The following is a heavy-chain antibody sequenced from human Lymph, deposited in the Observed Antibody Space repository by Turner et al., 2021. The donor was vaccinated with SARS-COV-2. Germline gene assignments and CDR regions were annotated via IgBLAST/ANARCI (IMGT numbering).Heavy chain of an antibody. J-gene: IGHJ4*02. V-gene: IGHV4-39*01. Sequence: QVQLQESGPGLVKPSETLSLTCTVSGGSVTSSSYYWGWIRQPPGKGLEWIGNIYSSGSTYYNPSLKSRVTISVDTSKNQFFLKLSSVTAADTAVYYCARQGWLRGYFDYWSQGTLVTVSS. D-gene: IGHD5-18*01. CDR3: ARQGWLRGYFDY. CDR2: IYSSGST. CDR1: GGSVTSSSYY.